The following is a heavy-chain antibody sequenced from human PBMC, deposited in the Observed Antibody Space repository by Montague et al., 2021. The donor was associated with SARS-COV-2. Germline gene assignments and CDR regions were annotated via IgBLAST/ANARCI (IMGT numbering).Heavy chain of an antibody. D-gene: IGHD2-2*01. CDR2: TYYRSKWYN. CDR3: ARIPVGSKYYFDF. CDR1: GGSVASNVAT. J-gene: IGHJ4*02. Sequence: CAISGGSVASNVATWSWVRQSPARDLEWLGRTYYRSKWYNDYAESVKSRITIDPDTSKHQFSLHLNSVTPEDTAVYYCARIPVGSKYYFDFWGQGTLVTVSS. V-gene: IGHV6-1*01.